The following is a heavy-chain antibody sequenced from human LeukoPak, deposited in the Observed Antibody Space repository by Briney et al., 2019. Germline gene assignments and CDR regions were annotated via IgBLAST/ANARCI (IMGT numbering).Heavy chain of an antibody. D-gene: IGHD2-2*01. V-gene: IGHV4-34*01. CDR3: ARGYCSSTSCYPSY. CDR1: GGSFSGYY. CDR2: INHSGST. Sequence: PSETLSLTCAVYGGSFSGYYWSWIRQPPGKGLEWIGEINHSGSTNYNPSLKSRVTISVDTSKNQFSLKLSSVTAADTAVYYCARGYCSSTSCYPSYWGQGTLVTVSS. J-gene: IGHJ4*02.